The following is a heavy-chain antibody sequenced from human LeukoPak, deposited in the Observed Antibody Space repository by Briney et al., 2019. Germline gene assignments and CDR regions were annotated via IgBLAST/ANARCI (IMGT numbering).Heavy chain of an antibody. CDR1: GFTFSSYG. D-gene: IGHD6-19*01. CDR2: ISYDGSNK. CDR3: AKDSGYSSGWPPAEYFQH. J-gene: IGHJ1*01. Sequence: PGGSLRLSCAASGFTFSSYGMHWVRQAPGEGLEWVAVISYDGSNKYYADSVKGRFTISRDNSKNTLYLQMNSLRAEDTAVYYCAKDSGYSSGWPPAEYFQHWGQGTLVTVSS. V-gene: IGHV3-30*18.